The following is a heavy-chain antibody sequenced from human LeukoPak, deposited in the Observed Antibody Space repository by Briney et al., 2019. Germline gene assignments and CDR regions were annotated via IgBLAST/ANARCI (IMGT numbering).Heavy chain of an antibody. CDR3: ARDPNPESSAYYS. CDR2: IKQDGSEK. Sequence: RSGGSLRLSCAASGFTFSSYWMSWVRQAPGKGLEWVANIKQDGSEKYYVDSVKGRFTISRDNAKNSLYLQMNSLRAEDTAVYYCARDPNPESSAYYSWGQGTLVTVSS. V-gene: IGHV3-7*01. J-gene: IGHJ4*02. D-gene: IGHD3-22*01. CDR1: GFTFSSYW.